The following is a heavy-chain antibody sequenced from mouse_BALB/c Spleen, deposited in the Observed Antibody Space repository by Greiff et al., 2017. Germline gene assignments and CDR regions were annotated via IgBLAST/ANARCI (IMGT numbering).Heavy chain of an antibody. J-gene: IGHJ3*01. D-gene: IGHD2-3*01. CDR1: GYSITSDYA. CDR2: ISYSGST. Sequence: EVKLVESGPGLVKPSQSLSLTCTVTGYSITSDYAWNWLRQFPGNKLEWMGYISYSGSTSYNPSLKSRISITRDTSKNQFFLQLNSVTTEDTATYYCARELGDGYYSFAYWGQGTLVTVSA. V-gene: IGHV3-2*02. CDR3: ARELGDGYYSFAY.